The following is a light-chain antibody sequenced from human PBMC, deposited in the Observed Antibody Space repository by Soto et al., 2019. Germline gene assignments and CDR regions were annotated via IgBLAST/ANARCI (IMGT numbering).Light chain of an antibody. V-gene: IGKV1-5*03. J-gene: IGKJ2*01. CDR2: KAT. CDR3: QQYNDFQYT. Sequence: DIQMTQSPSTLSASVGSGVTITCRASQSIGSWLAWYQQKPGKAPKLLIYKATNLQSGVPSRFSGSGSGTDFSLTISSPQPVDAATYFCQQYNDFQYTFGQGTKLEI. CDR1: QSIGSW.